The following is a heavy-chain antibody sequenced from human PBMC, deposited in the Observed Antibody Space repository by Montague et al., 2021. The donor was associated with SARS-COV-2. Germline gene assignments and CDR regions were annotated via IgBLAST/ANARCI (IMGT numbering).Heavy chain of an antibody. D-gene: IGHD2/OR15-2a*01. Sequence: SETLSLTCTVSGASMSGYHWSWIRQPAGKALGWIGRIYSNGDTTXXPSXRGRLTMSVDTSERQFSLKMTSVSAADTAIYYCARGSEYYYHPFDYWGHGNLVTVSS. CDR1: GASMSGYH. CDR3: ARGSEYYYHPFDY. V-gene: IGHV4-4*07. J-gene: IGHJ4*01. CDR2: IYSNGDT.